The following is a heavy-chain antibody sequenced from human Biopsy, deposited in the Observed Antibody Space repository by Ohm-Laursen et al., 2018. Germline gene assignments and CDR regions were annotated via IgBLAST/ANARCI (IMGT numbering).Heavy chain of an antibody. CDR2: INQAGTT. J-gene: IGHJ4*02. Sequence: SQTLSLTCAVFGKTFSDYQWSWIRQPPGKGLEWIGQINQAGTTNYNPSLKSRVSISADASKYGFSLRLTSVTAADTAVYLCGNEVHGRGYWGLGAQVTVSS. D-gene: IGHD2-15*01. CDR1: GKTFSDYQ. CDR3: GNEVHGRGY. V-gene: IGHV4-34*08.